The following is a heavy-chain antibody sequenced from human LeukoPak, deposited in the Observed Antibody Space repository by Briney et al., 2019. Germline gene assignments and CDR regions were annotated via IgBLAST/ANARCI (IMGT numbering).Heavy chain of an antibody. J-gene: IGHJ4*02. D-gene: IGHD6-13*01. CDR2: IWYDGSNK. V-gene: IGHV3-33*01. CDR3: ARGSSWYSDY. Sequence: PGRSLRLSCAASGFTFSSYGMHWVRQAPGKGLEWVAVIWYDGSNKYYADSAKGRFTISRDNSKNTLYLQMNSLRAEDTAVYYCARGSSWYSDYWGQGTLVTVSS. CDR1: GFTFSSYG.